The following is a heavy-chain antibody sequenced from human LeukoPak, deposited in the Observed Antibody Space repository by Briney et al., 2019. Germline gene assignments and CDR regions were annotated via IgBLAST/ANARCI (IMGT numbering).Heavy chain of an antibody. CDR1: GYTFTSYD. J-gene: IGHJ3*02. V-gene: IGHV1-2*02. Sequence: ASVKVSCKASGYTFTSYDINWVRQATGQGLEWMGWINPNSGGTNYAQKFQGRVTMTRDTSISTAYMELSRLRSDDTAVYYCARVSSYDAFDIWGQGTMVTVSS. CDR2: INPNSGGT. CDR3: ARVSSYDAFDI. D-gene: IGHD6-6*01.